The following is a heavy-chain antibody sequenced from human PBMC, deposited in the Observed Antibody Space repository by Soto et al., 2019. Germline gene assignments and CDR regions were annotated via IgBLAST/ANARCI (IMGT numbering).Heavy chain of an antibody. CDR3: ARAPRGAIYFGMDV. Sequence: QVQLQESGPGLVKPSETLSLTCTVSGGSISSYYWSWIRQPAGKGLEWIGRMYISGSSNYNPSLKSRVTMSVDTSKNQFSLKLSSVTAADTAVYYCARAPRGAIYFGMDVWGQGTTVTVSS. J-gene: IGHJ6*02. D-gene: IGHD3-10*01. CDR1: GGSISSYY. V-gene: IGHV4-4*07. CDR2: MYISGSS.